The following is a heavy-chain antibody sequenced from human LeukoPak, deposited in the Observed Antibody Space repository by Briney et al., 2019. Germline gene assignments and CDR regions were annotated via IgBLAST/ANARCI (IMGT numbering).Heavy chain of an antibody. CDR1: EFTFSTYW. Sequence: SGGSLRLSCAASEFTFSTYWMTWVRQAPGKGLEWIGSINYSGRTYDNPSLKSRVTISIDTSKNQIFLKLRSTTAADTAHYYCARAEINDYNRYWGQGILVIVSS. CDR2: INYSGRT. D-gene: IGHD4-11*01. CDR3: ARAEINDYNRY. V-gene: IGHV4-4*02. J-gene: IGHJ4*02.